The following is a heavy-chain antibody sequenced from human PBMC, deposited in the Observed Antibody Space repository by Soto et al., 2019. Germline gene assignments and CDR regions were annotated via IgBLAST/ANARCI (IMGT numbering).Heavy chain of an antibody. CDR2: ISSSSSTI. CDR1: GFTFSSYS. D-gene: IGHD6-13*01. Sequence: EVQLVESGGGLVQPGGSLRLSCAASGFTFSSYSMNWVRQAPGKGLEWVSYISSSSSTIYYADSVKGRFTISRDNAKNSLYLQMNSLRDEDTAVYYCVRDIAAAGTPYYYYYGMDVWGQGTTVTVSS. V-gene: IGHV3-48*02. CDR3: VRDIAAAGTPYYYYYGMDV. J-gene: IGHJ6*02.